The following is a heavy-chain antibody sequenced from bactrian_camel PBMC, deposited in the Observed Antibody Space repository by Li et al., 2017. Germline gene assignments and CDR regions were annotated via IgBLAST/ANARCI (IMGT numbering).Heavy chain of an antibody. J-gene: IGHJ4*01. CDR1: GITLSRHD. CDR2: ITSLPSLFRAT. CDR3: AADCVGWAQGSY. D-gene: IGHD5*01. Sequence: HVQLVESGGGLVQPGESLRLSCVASGITLSRHDMSWVRQAPGKEVEWVAGITSLPSLFRATTYADSVKGRFTISRFNRANELYLQMNSLETEDTAAYYCAADCVGWAQGSYWGQGTQVTVS. V-gene: IGHV3S6*01.